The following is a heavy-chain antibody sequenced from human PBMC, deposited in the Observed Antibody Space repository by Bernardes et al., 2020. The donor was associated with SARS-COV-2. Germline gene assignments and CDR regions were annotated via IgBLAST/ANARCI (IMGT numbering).Heavy chain of an antibody. Sequence: GGSLRLSCAASGFTFSSYAMSWVRQAPGKGLEWVSAISGSGGSTYYADSVKGRFTISRDNSKNTLYLQMNSLRAEDTAVYYCAKDPSPRWYYDFWSGENWFDPWGQGTLVTVSS. CDR3: AKDPSPRWYYDFWSGENWFDP. CDR1: GFTFSSYA. J-gene: IGHJ5*02. V-gene: IGHV3-23*01. CDR2: ISGSGGST. D-gene: IGHD3-3*01.